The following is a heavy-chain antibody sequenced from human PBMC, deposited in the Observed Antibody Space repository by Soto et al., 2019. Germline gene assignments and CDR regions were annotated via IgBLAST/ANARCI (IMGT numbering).Heavy chain of an antibody. D-gene: IGHD6-6*01. CDR2: MNPSNGGT. CDR1: GYTFTGYY. J-gene: IGHJ4*02. CDR3: VRGVWGSSLH. Sequence: QVHLVQSGAEVKRPGASVKVSCKTSGYTFTGYYLHWVRQAPGQAPEWMGWMNPSNGGTKYGQKFQGRVTMTRDTSVSTAFFDLTRLTSDDTAVYYCVRGVWGSSLHWGQGSRVTVSS. V-gene: IGHV1-2*02.